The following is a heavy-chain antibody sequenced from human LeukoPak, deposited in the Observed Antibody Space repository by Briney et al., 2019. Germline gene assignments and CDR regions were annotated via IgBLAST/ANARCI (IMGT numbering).Heavy chain of an antibody. Sequence: SLRLSCAASGFTFSSYAMSWVRQPPGKGLEWVSGISGSGDSTYYADSVKGQFAISRDNSKNTLYLQMNSLRAEDTAVYYCAKEGPRGLAFDIWGQGTMVTVSS. J-gene: IGHJ3*02. CDR2: ISGSGDST. CDR3: AKEGPRGLAFDI. CDR1: GFTFSSYA. V-gene: IGHV3-23*01.